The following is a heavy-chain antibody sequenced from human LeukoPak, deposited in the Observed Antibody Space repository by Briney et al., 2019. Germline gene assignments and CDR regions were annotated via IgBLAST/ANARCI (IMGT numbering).Heavy chain of an antibody. CDR3: ARERGDRDYERFDY. CDR2: IYSGGNT. V-gene: IGHV3-66*01. CDR1: GLAISSNY. J-gene: IGHJ4*02. Sequence: PGGSLRLSCAASGLAISSNYMIWVRLSPGKGLEWVAVIYSGGNTDYADSVKGRFTVSIDSSKNTLYLQMESLRVEDTAAYFCARERGDRDYERFDYWGQGTLLTVSS. D-gene: IGHD5-12*01.